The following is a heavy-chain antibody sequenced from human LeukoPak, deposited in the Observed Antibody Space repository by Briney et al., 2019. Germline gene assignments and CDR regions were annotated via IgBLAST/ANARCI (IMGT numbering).Heavy chain of an antibody. CDR3: AREYCTNGVCPIDY. CDR2: INPNSGGT. D-gene: IGHD2-8*01. Sequence: GASVKVSCKASGYTFTGYYMHWVRQAPGQGLEWMGWINPNSGGTNYAQKFQGRVTMPRDTSISTAYMELSRLRSDDTAVYYCAREYCTNGVCPIDYWGQGTLVTVSS. CDR1: GYTFTGYY. V-gene: IGHV1-2*02. J-gene: IGHJ4*02.